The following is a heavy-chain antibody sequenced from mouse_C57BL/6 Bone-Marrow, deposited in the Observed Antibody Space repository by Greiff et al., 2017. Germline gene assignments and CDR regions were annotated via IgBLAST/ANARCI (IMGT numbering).Heavy chain of an antibody. J-gene: IGHJ1*03. V-gene: IGHV1-63*01. Sequence: QVQLQQSGAELVRPGTSVKMSCKASGYTFTNYWIGWAKQRPGHGLEWIGDIYPGGGYTNYNEKFKGKATLTADKSSSTAYMQFSSLTSEDSALYYCARGTMPTVRDWYFDVWGTGTTVTVSS. CDR2: IYPGGGYT. CDR1: GYTFTNYW. CDR3: ARGTMPTVRDWYFDV. D-gene: IGHD1-1*02.